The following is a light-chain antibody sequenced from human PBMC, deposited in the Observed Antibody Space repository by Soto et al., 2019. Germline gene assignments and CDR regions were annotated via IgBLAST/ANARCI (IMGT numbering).Light chain of an antibody. CDR2: NKD. V-gene: IGLV1-44*01. Sequence: QSVSTQPPSASGTPGQRVTISCSGSSSNIGSKSVNWYQQVPGTAPKLLIYNKDQRPSGVPDRFSGSKSGTSASLAISGLQSEDEADYYCATWDDSLNGWVFGGGTKLTVL. CDR1: SSNIGSKS. J-gene: IGLJ3*02. CDR3: ATWDDSLNGWV.